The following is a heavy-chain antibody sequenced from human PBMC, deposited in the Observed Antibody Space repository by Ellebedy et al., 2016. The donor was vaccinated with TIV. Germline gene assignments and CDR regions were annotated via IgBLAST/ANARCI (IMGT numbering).Heavy chain of an antibody. V-gene: IGHV1-2*02. J-gene: IGHJ4*02. Sequence: ASVKVSCKASGYAFSDYYMHWVRQAPGQGLEWMGWINTRTGDPHYAPKFQGRITMTRDTSISSAFMTLSRLIPDDTAVYYCAKGAKYFDWLSAFDYWGQGTVVSVSS. CDR3: AKGAKYFDWLSAFDY. D-gene: IGHD3-9*01. CDR1: GYAFSDYY. CDR2: INTRTGDP.